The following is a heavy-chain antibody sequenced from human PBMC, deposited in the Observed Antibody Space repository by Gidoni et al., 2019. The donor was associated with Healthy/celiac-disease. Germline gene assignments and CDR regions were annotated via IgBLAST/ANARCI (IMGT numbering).Heavy chain of an antibody. Sequence: QVQLQESGPGLVKPSETLSLTCTVSGGSISSYYWSWIRQPPGKGLEWLGYIYYSGRTNYNPSLKIRVTISVDMSKTQFSLKLSSVTAADTAVYYCARAYSSGCIDYWGQGTLVTVSS. V-gene: IGHV4-59*01. CDR1: GGSISSYY. J-gene: IGHJ4*02. CDR2: IYYSGRT. CDR3: ARAYSSGCIDY. D-gene: IGHD6-19*01.